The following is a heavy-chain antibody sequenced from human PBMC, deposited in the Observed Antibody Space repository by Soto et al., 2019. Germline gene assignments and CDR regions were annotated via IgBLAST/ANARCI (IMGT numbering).Heavy chain of an antibody. CDR1: GYSFTSYW. CDR3: ARRSRRYNWNDEDAFDI. D-gene: IGHD1-1*01. CDR2: IYPGDSDT. Sequence: PGESLKISCKGSGYSFTSYWIGWVRQMPVKGLEWMGIIYPGDSDTRYSPSFQGQVTISADKSISTAYLQWSSLKASDTAMYYCARRSRRYNWNDEDAFDIWGQGTMVTVSS. J-gene: IGHJ3*02. V-gene: IGHV5-51*01.